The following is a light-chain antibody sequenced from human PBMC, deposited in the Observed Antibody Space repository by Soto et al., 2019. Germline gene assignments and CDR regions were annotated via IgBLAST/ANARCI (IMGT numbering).Light chain of an antibody. CDR1: SSDVGGYNY. CDR3: SSYTSSSTPHV. V-gene: IGLV2-14*01. CDR2: EVS. J-gene: IGLJ1*01. Sequence: QSALTQSASVSGSPGQSITISCTGTSSDVGGYNYVSWYQQHPGKAPKLMIYEVSNRPSGVSNRFSGSKSGNTASLTISGLQAEDEADYYCSSYTSSSTPHVFGTGTKVTVL.